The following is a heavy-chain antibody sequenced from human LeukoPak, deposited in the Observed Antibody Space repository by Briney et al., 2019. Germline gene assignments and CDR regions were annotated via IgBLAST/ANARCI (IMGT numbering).Heavy chain of an antibody. CDR1: GYTFTSYA. J-gene: IGHJ6*03. CDR2: INAGNGNT. D-gene: IGHD5-12*01. Sequence: ASVKVSCKASGYTFTSYAMHWVRQAPGQRLGWMGWINAGNGNTKYSQEFQGRVTITRDTSASTAYMELSSLRSEDMAVYYCARGRLVATITGYYYYYMDVWGKGTTVTVSS. V-gene: IGHV1-3*03. CDR3: ARGRLVATITGYYYYYMDV.